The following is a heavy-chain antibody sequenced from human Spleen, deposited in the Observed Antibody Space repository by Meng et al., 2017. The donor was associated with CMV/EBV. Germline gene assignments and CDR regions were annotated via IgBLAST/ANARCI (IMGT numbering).Heavy chain of an antibody. CDR3: TTDLSP. CDR1: GFTLTNAW. CDR2: IKSKTDGGAI. D-gene: IGHD3-16*02. Sequence: GGSLRLSCAASGFTLTNAWMSWVRQTPGKGLEWVGRIKSKTDGGAIDYAAPVKGRFTISRDDSKNTLYLQMNSLKTEDTAIYYCTTDLSPWGQGKLVTVSS. J-gene: IGHJ5*02. V-gene: IGHV3-15*01.